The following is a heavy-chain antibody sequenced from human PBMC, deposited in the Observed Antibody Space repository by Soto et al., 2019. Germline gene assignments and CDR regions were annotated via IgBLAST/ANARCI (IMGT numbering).Heavy chain of an antibody. V-gene: IGHV3-48*02. CDR2: ISTSTT. D-gene: IGHD5-12*01. CDR3: ARDAQSVYSGYDYFFDF. CDR1: GFTFSTYT. J-gene: IGHJ4*02. Sequence: PGGSPRLSCAASGFTFSTYTMNWVRQAPGKGLEWISCISTSTTYYTDSVKGRFSISRDNAKNSLYLQMNSLRDEDTAVYYCARDAQSVYSGYDYFFDFWGQGTLVTVSS.